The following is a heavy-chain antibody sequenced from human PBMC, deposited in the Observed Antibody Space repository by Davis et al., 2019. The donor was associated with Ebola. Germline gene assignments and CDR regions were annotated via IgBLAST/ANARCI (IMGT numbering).Heavy chain of an antibody. V-gene: IGHV1-8*01. CDR2: MNPYSGNT. CDR3: TRGYSPKCRTGDCVNDF. J-gene: IGHJ4*02. CDR1: GYIFGNYD. Sequence: AASVKVSCKASGYIFGNYDINWVRQARGQGLEWMGWMNPYSGNTGYVEKFKGRVTMTGNPSINTAYMDLSSLTTDDTVVYYCTRGYSPKCRTGDCVNDFWGQGTLVTVSS. D-gene: IGHD2-21*02.